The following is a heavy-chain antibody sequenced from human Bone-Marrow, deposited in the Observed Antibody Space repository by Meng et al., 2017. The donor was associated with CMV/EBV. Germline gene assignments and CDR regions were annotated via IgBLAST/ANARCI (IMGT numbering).Heavy chain of an antibody. CDR3: AREEVVPAPKRWFDP. Sequence: VKVSCKASGGTFSSYAISWVRQAPGQGLEWMGGIIPIFGTANYAQKFQGRVTITTDESTSTAYMELSSLRSEDTAVYYCAREEVVPAPKRWFDPWGQGTLVTVSS. V-gene: IGHV1-69*05. CDR2: IIPIFGTA. J-gene: IGHJ5*02. CDR1: GGTFSSYA. D-gene: IGHD2-2*01.